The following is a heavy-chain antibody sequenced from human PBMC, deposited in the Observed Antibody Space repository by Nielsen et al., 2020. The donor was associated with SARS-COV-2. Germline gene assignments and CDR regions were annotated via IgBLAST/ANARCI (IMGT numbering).Heavy chain of an antibody. CDR2: IYYSGST. J-gene: IGHJ4*02. V-gene: IGHV4-39*01. CDR1: GGSISSSSYY. D-gene: IGHD3-16*02. CDR3: ARHVGYDYVWGSYRPADYFDY. Sequence: SETLSLTCTVSGGSISSSSYYWGWIRQPPGKGLEWIGSIYYSGSTYYNPSLKSRVTISVDTSKNQFSLKLSSVTAADTAVYYCARHVGYDYVWGSYRPADYFDYWGQGTLVTVSS.